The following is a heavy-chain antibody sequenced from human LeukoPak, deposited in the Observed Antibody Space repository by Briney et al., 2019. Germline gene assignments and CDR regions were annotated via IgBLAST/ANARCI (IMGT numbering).Heavy chain of an antibody. V-gene: IGHV4-39*01. CDR2: IYYSGST. CDR3: ARANPYYYDSSGYPRRVILDY. Sequence: SETLSLTCTVSGGSISSSSYYWGWIRQPPGKGLEWIGSIYYSGSTYYNPSLKSRVTISVDTSKNQFSLKLSSVTAADTAVYYCARANPYYYDSSGYPRRVILDYWGQGTLVTVSS. J-gene: IGHJ4*02. D-gene: IGHD3-22*01. CDR1: GGSISSSSYY.